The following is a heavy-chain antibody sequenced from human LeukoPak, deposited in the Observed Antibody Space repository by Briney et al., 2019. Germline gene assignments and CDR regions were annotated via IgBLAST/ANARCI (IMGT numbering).Heavy chain of an antibody. Sequence: GGSLRLSCAASGFTFSSYGMHWVRQAPGKGLEWVAVIWYGGSNKYYADSVKGRFTISRDNSKNTLYLQMNSLRAEDTAVYYCAKAPYYYDSSGYQDYWGQGTLVTVSS. J-gene: IGHJ4*02. CDR1: GFTFSSYG. CDR2: IWYGGSNK. D-gene: IGHD3-22*01. CDR3: AKAPYYYDSSGYQDY. V-gene: IGHV3-33*06.